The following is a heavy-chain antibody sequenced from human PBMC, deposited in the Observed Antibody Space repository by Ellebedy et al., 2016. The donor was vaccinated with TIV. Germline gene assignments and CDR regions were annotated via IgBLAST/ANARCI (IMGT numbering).Heavy chain of an antibody. CDR1: GDFMSNGGSY. Sequence: SETLSLTCTVSGDFMSNGGSYWSWIRQHPGKGLEWVGYIYWSGRSLYNPSLKSRLTISVDKSSNQFSLKLTSATAADTAVYYCAKKLDYWGRGTLVTVSS. J-gene: IGHJ4*02. CDR2: IYWSGRS. CDR3: AKKLDY. V-gene: IGHV4-31*03.